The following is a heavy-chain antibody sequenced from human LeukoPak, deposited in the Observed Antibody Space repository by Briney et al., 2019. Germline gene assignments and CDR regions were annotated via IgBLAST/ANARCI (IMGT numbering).Heavy chain of an antibody. CDR2: TYYRSKWHT. Sequence: SQTLSLTCAISGDSVSTNSAAWNWIRQSPSRGLEWLGRTYYRSKWHTDYAVSVKSRITFKPDTSKNQSSLQLRSVTPEDTAVYYCARGVWDIVVVSASRAYYYYMDVWGKGTTVTVS. V-gene: IGHV6-1*01. CDR1: GDSVSTNSAA. D-gene: IGHD2-2*01. CDR3: ARGVWDIVVVSASRAYYYYMDV. J-gene: IGHJ6*03.